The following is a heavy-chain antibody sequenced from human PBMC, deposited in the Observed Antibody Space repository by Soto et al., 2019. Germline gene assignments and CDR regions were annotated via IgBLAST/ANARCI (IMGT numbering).Heavy chain of an antibody. V-gene: IGHV1-69*12. CDR2: IIPTIGTT. CDR3: ARDLGSGYDPGDY. CDR1: GDTFTIFA. J-gene: IGHJ4*02. Sequence: QVQLVQSGAEVKKPGSSVKVSCKASGDTFTIFAISWVRHAPGQGLEWMGGIIPTIGTTNYAQRFQGRITITGDESTGTAYMELSSLKSEDTAVYYCARDLGSGYDPGDYWGQGTLVTVSS. D-gene: IGHD5-12*01.